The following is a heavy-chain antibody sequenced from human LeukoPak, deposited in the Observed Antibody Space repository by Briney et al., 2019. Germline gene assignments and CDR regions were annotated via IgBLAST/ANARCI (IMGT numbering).Heavy chain of an antibody. CDR1: GGSITNYS. J-gene: IGHJ4*02. Sequence: SETLSLTCTVSGGSITNYSWSWLRQPPGKGLEWIGYIYYSGSTSYNPSLKSRVTISVDTSKSQFSLKLTSVTAADTAVYYCARGRSADYWGQGTLVTVSS. D-gene: IGHD2-15*01. V-gene: IGHV4-59*12. CDR3: ARGRSADY. CDR2: IYYSGST.